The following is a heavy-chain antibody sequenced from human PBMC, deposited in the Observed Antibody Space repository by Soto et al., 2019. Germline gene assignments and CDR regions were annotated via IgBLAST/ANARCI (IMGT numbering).Heavy chain of an antibody. J-gene: IGHJ3*02. Sequence: GGSLRLSCTASGFTFGDYAMSWFRQAPGKGLEWVGFIRSKAYGGTTEYAASVKGRFTISRDDSKSIAYLQMNSLKTEDTAVYYCTGSGPPGDDAFDIWGQGTMVTVSS. D-gene: IGHD3-16*01. CDR2: IRSKAYGGTT. V-gene: IGHV3-49*03. CDR1: GFTFGDYA. CDR3: TGSGPPGDDAFDI.